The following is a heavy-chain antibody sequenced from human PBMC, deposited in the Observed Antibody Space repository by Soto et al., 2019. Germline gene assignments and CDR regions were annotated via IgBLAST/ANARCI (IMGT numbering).Heavy chain of an antibody. V-gene: IGHV3-48*02. Sequence: PGGALRLSCAAAGFTVSSYSRNWVRQAPGKGLEWVSYISSSRSTIYYADSVKGRFTISRDNAKNSLYLQMNSLRDEDTAVYYCARGGRRLYYYYYGMDVWGQGTTLTVSS. CDR1: GFTVSSYS. CDR2: ISSSRSTI. CDR3: ARGGRRLYYYYYGMDV. J-gene: IGHJ6*02.